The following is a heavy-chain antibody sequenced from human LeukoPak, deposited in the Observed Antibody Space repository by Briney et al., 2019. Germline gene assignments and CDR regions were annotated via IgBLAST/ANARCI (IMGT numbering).Heavy chain of an antibody. D-gene: IGHD3-10*01. CDR2: ISGSGGST. J-gene: IGHJ5*02. Sequence: GGSLRLSCAASGFTFSSYGMSWVRQAPGKGLEWVSAISGSGGSTYYADSVKGRFTISRDSSKNTLYLQMNSLRAEDTAVYYCAKDQTFYYYGSGRVNWFDPWGQGTLVTVSS. CDR3: AKDQTFYYYGSGRVNWFDP. V-gene: IGHV3-23*01. CDR1: GFTFSSYG.